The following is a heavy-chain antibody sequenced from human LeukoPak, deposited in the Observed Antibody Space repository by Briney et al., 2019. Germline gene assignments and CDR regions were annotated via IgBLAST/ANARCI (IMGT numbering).Heavy chain of an antibody. D-gene: IGHD3-10*01. CDR2: INHSGST. CDR1: GGSFSGYY. V-gene: IGHV4-34*01. Sequence: SETLSLTCAVYGGSFSGYYWSWIRQPPGKALEWIGEINHSGSTNYNPSLKSRVTISVDTSKNQFSLKLSSVTAADTAVYYCARDGDQGAFDFWGQGTMVTVSS. J-gene: IGHJ3*01. CDR3: ARDGDQGAFDF.